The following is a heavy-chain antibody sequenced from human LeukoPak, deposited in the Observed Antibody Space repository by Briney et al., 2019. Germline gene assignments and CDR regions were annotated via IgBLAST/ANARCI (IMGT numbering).Heavy chain of an antibody. Sequence: GASVKVSCKASGYTFTSYYTHWVRQAPGQGLEWMGIINPSGGSTSYAQKFQGRVTMTRDMSTSTVYMELSSLRSEDTAVYYCARDRGAGGSTFDYWGQGTLVTVSS. D-gene: IGHD1-26*01. CDR2: INPSGGST. J-gene: IGHJ4*02. CDR1: GYTFTSYY. CDR3: ARDRGAGGSTFDY. V-gene: IGHV1-46*01.